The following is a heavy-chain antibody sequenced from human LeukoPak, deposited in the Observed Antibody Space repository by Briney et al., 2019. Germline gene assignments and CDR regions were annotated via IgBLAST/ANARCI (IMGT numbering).Heavy chain of an antibody. J-gene: IGHJ4*02. CDR3: AISISGSWGNFDY. D-gene: IGHD1-26*01. CDR1: GFTFSSYA. CDR2: ISGSGGST. Sequence: GGSLRLSCAASGFTFSSYAMSWVRQAPGKGLEWVSAISGSGGSTYYAASVKGRFTISRDNSKNTLYLQKNSLRAEDTAVYYCAISISGSWGNFDYRGQGTLVTASS. V-gene: IGHV3-23*01.